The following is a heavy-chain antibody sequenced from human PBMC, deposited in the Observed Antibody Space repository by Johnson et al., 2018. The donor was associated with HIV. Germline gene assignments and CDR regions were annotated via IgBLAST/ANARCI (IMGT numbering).Heavy chain of an antibody. Sequence: VQLVESGGGLIQPGGSLRLSCAASGFTVSSNYMSWVRQAPGQGLVWVSIIYSGGSTYYADSGRGRFTISRDNYKNTLYLQMNSLRAEDTAVYYCAKGGIDAFDIWGQGTMVTVSS. D-gene: IGHD6-25*01. CDR1: GFTVSSNY. CDR2: IYSGGST. J-gene: IGHJ3*02. V-gene: IGHV3-66*03. CDR3: AKGGIDAFDI.